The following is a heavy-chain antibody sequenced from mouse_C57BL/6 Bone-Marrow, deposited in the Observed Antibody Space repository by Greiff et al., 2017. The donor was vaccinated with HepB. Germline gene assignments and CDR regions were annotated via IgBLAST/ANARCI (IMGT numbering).Heavy chain of an antibody. Sequence: QVQLQQPGAEFVKPGASVKLSCKASGYTFTSYWMQWVKPRPGQGLEWIGEIDPSDSYTNYKHKFKVKATLTVDTSSHTAYMQISSLTSEDTAVYKCAKRALLLSWLAYWGQGTLVTVSA. CDR2: IDPSDSYT. J-gene: IGHJ3*01. V-gene: IGHV1-50*01. D-gene: IGHD1-1*01. CDR3: AKRALLLSWLAY. CDR1: GYTFTSYW.